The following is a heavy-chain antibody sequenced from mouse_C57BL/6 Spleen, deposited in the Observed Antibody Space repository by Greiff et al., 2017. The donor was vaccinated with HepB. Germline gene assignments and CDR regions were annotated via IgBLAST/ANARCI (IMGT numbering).Heavy chain of an antibody. CDR3: TREGWFPWFAY. J-gene: IGHJ3*01. CDR2: ISSGGDYI. Sequence: EVKLQESGEGLVKPGGSLKLSCAASGFTFSSYAMSWVRQTPEKRLEWVAYISSGGDYIYYADTVKGRFTISRDNARNTLYLQMSSLKSEDTAMYYCTREGWFPWFAYWGQGTLVTVSA. D-gene: IGHD2-3*01. V-gene: IGHV5-9-1*02. CDR1: GFTFSSYA.